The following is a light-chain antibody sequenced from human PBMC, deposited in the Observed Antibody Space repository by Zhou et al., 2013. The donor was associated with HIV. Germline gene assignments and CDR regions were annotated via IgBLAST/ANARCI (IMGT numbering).Light chain of an antibody. CDR3: MQALQTPIT. Sequence: DIVMTQSPLSLPVTPGEPASISCRSSQSLLHSNGYNYLDWYLQKPGQSPQLLIYLGSNRASGVPDRFSGSGSGTDFTLKISRVEAEDVGVYYCMQALQTPITFGQGYTTGGLN. V-gene: IGKV2-28*01. CDR2: LGS. CDR1: QSLLHSNGYNY. J-gene: IGKJ5*01.